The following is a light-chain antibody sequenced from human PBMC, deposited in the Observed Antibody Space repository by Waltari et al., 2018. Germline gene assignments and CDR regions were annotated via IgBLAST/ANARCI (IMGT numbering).Light chain of an antibody. Sequence: SALTQPASVSGSPGESITISCTGTDSDISIYKHVSWYQQYPGKAPKLLIYDVYARPSGVSNRFSGSKSVNTASLTISGLQAEDEAEYFCSSYTSISTVIFGGGTKVSVL. CDR1: DSDISIYKH. V-gene: IGLV2-14*01. CDR2: DVY. J-gene: IGLJ2*01. CDR3: SSYTSISTVI.